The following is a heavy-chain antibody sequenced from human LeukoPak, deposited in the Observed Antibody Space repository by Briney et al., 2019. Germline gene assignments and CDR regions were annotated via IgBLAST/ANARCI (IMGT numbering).Heavy chain of an antibody. Sequence: ASVKVSCKASGGTFSSYAISWARQAPGQGLEWMGGIIPTFGTANYAQKLQGRVTITTDESTSTAYMELSSLRSEDTAVYYCARAKNYYDSSGYWLDYWGQGTLVSVSS. J-gene: IGHJ4*02. CDR1: GGTFSSYA. CDR2: IIPTFGTA. D-gene: IGHD3-22*01. V-gene: IGHV1-69*05. CDR3: ARAKNYYDSSGYWLDY.